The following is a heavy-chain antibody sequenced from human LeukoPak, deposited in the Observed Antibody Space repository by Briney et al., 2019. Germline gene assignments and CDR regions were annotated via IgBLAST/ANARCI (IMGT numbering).Heavy chain of an antibody. D-gene: IGHD1-26*01. Sequence: AETLSLTCTVSGGSISSYYWSWIRQPPGKGLEWIGYIYYSGNTNYNPSLKSRVTISVDTSKNQFSLKLSSVTAADTAVYYCATRSTGVADTFDSWGQGALVTVSS. CDR3: ATRSTGVADTFDS. V-gene: IGHV4-59*01. CDR2: IYYSGNT. J-gene: IGHJ4*02. CDR1: GGSISSYY.